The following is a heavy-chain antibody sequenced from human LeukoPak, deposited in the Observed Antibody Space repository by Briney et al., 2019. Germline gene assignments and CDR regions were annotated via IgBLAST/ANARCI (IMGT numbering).Heavy chain of an antibody. D-gene: IGHD5-24*01. CDR1: GFTFSSYA. Sequence: GGSLRLSCAASGFTFSSYAMSWVRQAPGKGLEWVSAISGSGGSTYYADSVKGRFTISRDNSKNTLYLQMNSLRAEDTAVYYCAKDDGDGHNYEYYFDYWGQGTLVTVSS. J-gene: IGHJ4*02. CDR2: ISGSGGST. V-gene: IGHV3-23*01. CDR3: AKDDGDGHNYEYYFDY.